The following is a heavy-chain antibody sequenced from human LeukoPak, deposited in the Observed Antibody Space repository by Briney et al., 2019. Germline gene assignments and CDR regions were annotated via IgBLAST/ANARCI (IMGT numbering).Heavy chain of an antibody. J-gene: IGHJ5*02. Sequence: SETLSLTCTVSGGSISSYYWSWIRQPPGKGLEWIGSIYYSGTTHYNPSLESRVTISVDTSKNQFSLKLASVAAADTAIYYCAKGAGGFSYYNWFDPWGQGTLVTVSS. CDR2: IYYSGTT. CDR1: GGSISSYY. D-gene: IGHD5-18*01. CDR3: AKGAGGFSYYNWFDP. V-gene: IGHV4-59*12.